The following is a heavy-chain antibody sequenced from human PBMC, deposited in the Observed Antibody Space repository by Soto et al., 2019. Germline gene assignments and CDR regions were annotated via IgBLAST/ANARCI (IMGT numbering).Heavy chain of an antibody. CDR2: IYYSGST. CDR3: ARLEGLATISYYFDY. CDR1: GGSVSSSNYY. J-gene: IGHJ4*02. D-gene: IGHD3-9*01. V-gene: IGHV4-39*01. Sequence: QLQLQESGPGLVKPSETLSLTCTVSGGSVSSSNYYWGWIRQSPGKGLEWIGSIYYSGSTYYNPSLESRVSISVEDSKNQLSLKEISVTASDRAVYYCARLEGLATISYYFDYWGQGTLVTVSS.